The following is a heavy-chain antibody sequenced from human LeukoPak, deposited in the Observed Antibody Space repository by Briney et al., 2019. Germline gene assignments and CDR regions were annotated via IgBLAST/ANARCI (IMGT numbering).Heavy chain of an antibody. V-gene: IGHV3-48*03. CDR2: ISSSGSSI. CDR1: GFTFSSYE. J-gene: IGHJ4*02. CDR3: ARFSSGWSPSGFDY. Sequence: GGSLRLSCAASGFTFSSYEMNWVRQAPGKGLEWVSYISSSGSSIYYADSVKGRFTISRANAKNTLYLQMNSLRVEDTAVYYCARFSSGWSPSGFDYWGQGTLVTVSS. D-gene: IGHD6-19*01.